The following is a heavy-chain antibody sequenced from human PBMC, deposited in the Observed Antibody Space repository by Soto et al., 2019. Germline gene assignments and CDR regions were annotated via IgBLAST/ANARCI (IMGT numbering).Heavy chain of an antibody. CDR2: ISAYNGNT. V-gene: IGHV1-18*01. Sequence: ASVKVSCKASGYTFTSYGISWVRQAPGQGLEWMGWISAYNGNTNYAQKLQGRVTMTTDTSTSTAYMELRSLRSDDTAVYYCARERETSYDYGDYGRDYWGQGTLVTVSS. J-gene: IGHJ4*02. D-gene: IGHD4-17*01. CDR3: ARERETSYDYGDYGRDY. CDR1: GYTFTSYG.